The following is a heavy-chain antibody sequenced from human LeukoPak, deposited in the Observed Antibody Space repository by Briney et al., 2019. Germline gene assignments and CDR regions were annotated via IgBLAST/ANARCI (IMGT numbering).Heavy chain of an antibody. D-gene: IGHD3-10*01. CDR1: GGSTSSYY. J-gene: IGHJ4*02. CDR3: ARSSDANRDGDRHFEY. V-gene: IGHV4-59*08. Sequence: PSETLSLTCTVSGGSTSSYYWSWIRQPPGKGLEWLGYVYYTGSTYYKPSLKSRLTISVDTSSNQVSLKLSSVTVADTAVYYCARSSDANRDGDRHFEYWGQGILVTVSS. CDR2: VYYTGST.